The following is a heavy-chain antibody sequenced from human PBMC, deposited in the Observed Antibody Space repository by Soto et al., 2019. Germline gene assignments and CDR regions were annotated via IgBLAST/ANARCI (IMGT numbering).Heavy chain of an antibody. Sequence: SETLSLTCTVSGGSISSYYWSWIRQPPGKGLEWIGYIYYSGSTNYNPSLKSRVTISVDTSKNQFSLKLSSVTAADTAVYYCARVSPHVVPASNAFYYYYYMDVWGKGTTVTVSS. CDR2: IYYSGST. CDR3: ARVSPHVVPASNAFYYYYYMDV. CDR1: GGSISSYY. J-gene: IGHJ6*03. V-gene: IGHV4-59*01. D-gene: IGHD2-2*01.